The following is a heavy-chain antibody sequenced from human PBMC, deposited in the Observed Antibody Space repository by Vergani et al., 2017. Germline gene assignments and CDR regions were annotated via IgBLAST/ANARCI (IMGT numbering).Heavy chain of an antibody. Sequence: QMQLVQSGPEVKKPGTSVKVSCKASGFTFTSSAMQWVRQARGQRLEWIGWIVVGSGNTNYAQKFQERVTITRDMSTSTAYMELSSLRSEDTAVYYCAREKDIVVVPAAMGSAFDIWGQGTMVTVSS. CDR1: GFTFTSSA. D-gene: IGHD2-2*01. CDR3: AREKDIVVVPAAMGSAFDI. J-gene: IGHJ3*02. CDR2: IVVGSGNT. V-gene: IGHV1-58*02.